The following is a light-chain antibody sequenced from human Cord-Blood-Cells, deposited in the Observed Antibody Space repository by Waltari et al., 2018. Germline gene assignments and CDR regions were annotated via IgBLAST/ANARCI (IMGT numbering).Light chain of an antibody. J-gene: IGKJ4*01. CDR3: QQYNNWPVT. V-gene: IGKV3-15*01. CDR2: GAS. Sequence: EIVMTQSPATLSVSPGERATLSCRASPSVSSNLAWYQQKPGQAPRLLIYGASTRATGIPARFSGSGSGTEFTLTISSLQSEDFAVYDCQQYNNWPVTFGGGTKVEIK. CDR1: PSVSSN.